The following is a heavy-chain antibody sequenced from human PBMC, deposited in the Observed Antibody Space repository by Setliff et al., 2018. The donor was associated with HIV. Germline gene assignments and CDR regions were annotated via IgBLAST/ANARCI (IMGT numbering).Heavy chain of an antibody. Sequence: ASVKVSCKASGDTFTTYALHWVRQAPGQRLEWMGWIGTYNGNTNYARELQGRVTMTTDTSTSTAYMELRSLRSDDTAVYYCAREVAATLFDYWGQGTLVTVSS. V-gene: IGHV1-18*01. CDR3: AREVAATLFDY. CDR2: IGTYNGNT. D-gene: IGHD5-12*01. CDR1: GDTFTTYA. J-gene: IGHJ4*02.